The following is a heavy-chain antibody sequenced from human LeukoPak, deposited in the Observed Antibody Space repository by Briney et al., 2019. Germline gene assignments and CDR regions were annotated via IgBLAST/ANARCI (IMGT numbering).Heavy chain of an antibody. Sequence: GASVKVSCKASGYTFTSYGFSWVRQAPGQGLEWMGWISAYNGNTNYAQKFQGRVTMTTDTSTSTAYMDLTSLRSDDTAVYYCARAVYTSRKYDYWGQGTLVTVSP. CDR3: ARAVYTSRKYDY. D-gene: IGHD6-13*01. V-gene: IGHV1-18*01. J-gene: IGHJ4*02. CDR2: ISAYNGNT. CDR1: GYTFTSYG.